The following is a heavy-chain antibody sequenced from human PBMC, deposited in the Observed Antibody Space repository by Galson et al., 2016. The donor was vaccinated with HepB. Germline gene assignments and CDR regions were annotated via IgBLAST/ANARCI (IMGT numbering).Heavy chain of an antibody. CDR2: IYYSGRT. Sequence: SETLSLTCTVSGGSISSGPYYWGCLRQPPGKGLELIGCIYYSGRTFYNPSLKSRVTIPVDTSKNHFSLKLGSLTAADTAVYYCARAFLPYLDFWGQGTLVTVSS. D-gene: IGHD2/OR15-2a*01. CDR1: GGSISSGPYY. CDR3: ARAFLPYLDF. V-gene: IGHV4-39*07. J-gene: IGHJ4*02.